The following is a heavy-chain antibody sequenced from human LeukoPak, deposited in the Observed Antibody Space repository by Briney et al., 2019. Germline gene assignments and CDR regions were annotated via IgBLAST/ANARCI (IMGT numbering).Heavy chain of an antibody. Sequence: GGSLRLSCAASGFTFSSYGMHWVRQAPGKGLEWVAVISYDGSNKYYADSVKGRFTISRDNSKNTLYLQMNSLRAEDTAVYYCNGPGSSAIDYWGQGTLVTVSS. CDR3: NGPGSSAIDY. CDR1: GFTFSSYG. CDR2: ISYDGSNK. V-gene: IGHV3-30*03. J-gene: IGHJ4*02. D-gene: IGHD3-10*01.